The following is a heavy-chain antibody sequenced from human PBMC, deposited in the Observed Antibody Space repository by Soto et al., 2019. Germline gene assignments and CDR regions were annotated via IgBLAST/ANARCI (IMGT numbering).Heavy chain of an antibody. J-gene: IGHJ4*02. D-gene: IGHD5-12*01. Sequence: QVQLMQSGAGVKKPGASVKVSCKASGYTFTDYYIHWVRQAPGQGLEWMGWINPDSGGTNYAQKFQGWVTMTRDTAISTAYMDLRRLRSNDTAVYYCARMGRSGYDSPDYWGQGTLVTVSS. CDR2: INPDSGGT. CDR3: ARMGRSGYDSPDY. V-gene: IGHV1-2*04. CDR1: GYTFTDYY.